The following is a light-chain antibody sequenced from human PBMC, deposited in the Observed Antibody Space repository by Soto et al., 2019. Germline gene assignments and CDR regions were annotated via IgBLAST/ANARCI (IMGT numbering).Light chain of an antibody. V-gene: IGKV3-20*01. CDR3: QQYGGSTRT. CDR2: GAS. CDR1: QSVSNNY. J-gene: IGKJ1*01. Sequence: EIVLTQSPATLSLSPGERATLSCRASQSVSNNYLAWYQQKPGQAPRLIIHGASSRATGVPDRITGSGSGTDFTLSISRLEPEDFAVYYCQQYGGSTRTFGQGTKVDI.